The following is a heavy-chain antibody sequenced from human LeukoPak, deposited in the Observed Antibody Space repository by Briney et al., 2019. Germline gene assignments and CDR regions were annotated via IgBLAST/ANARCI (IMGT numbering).Heavy chain of an antibody. CDR2: ISGSGGST. CDR3: AKVSVYSAEYFQH. Sequence: GGSLRLSCAASGFTFSSYAMSWVRQAPGKGLEWVSAISGSGGSTYYADSVKGRFTFSRDNSKNTLYLQMTSLRAEDTAVYYCAKVSVYSAEYFQHWGQGTLVTVSS. J-gene: IGHJ1*01. CDR1: GFTFSSYA. V-gene: IGHV3-23*01. D-gene: IGHD5-18*01.